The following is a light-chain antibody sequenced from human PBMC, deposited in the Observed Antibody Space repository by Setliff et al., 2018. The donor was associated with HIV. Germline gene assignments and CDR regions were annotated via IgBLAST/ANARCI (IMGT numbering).Light chain of an antibody. V-gene: IGLV2-23*01. CDR3: CSNTGSNTYV. J-gene: IGLJ1*01. CDR2: QAT. CDR1: SSDIGSYDL. Sequence: QSALTQPASVSGSPGQSITISCTGTSSDIGSYDLVSWFQQHPGKPPKLMIYQATKRPSGVSNRFSGSKSGNTASLTISGLQAEDEADYYCCSNTGSNTYVFGTGTKVTVL.